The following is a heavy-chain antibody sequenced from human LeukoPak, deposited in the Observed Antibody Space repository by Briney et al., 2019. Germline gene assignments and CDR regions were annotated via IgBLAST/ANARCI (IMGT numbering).Heavy chain of an antibody. D-gene: IGHD6-19*01. CDR1: GFTFSSYA. V-gene: IGHV4-39*01. Sequence: GSLRLSCAASGFTFSSYAMSWVRQAPGKGLEWIASIRYSASTYYNPSPQSRVTVSVDTSKNQFSLRLSSVTAADTAVYYYARSDFYFSGWSLFDYWGQGTLPTVSS. J-gene: IGHJ4*02. CDR3: ARSDFYFSGWSLFDY. CDR2: IRYSAST.